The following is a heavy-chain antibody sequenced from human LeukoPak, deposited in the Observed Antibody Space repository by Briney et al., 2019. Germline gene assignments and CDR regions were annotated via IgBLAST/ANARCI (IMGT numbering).Heavy chain of an antibody. D-gene: IGHD6-19*01. CDR1: GFTFSSYG. CDR2: ISYDGSNK. CDR3: AREPLEALAGTSDY. J-gene: IGHJ4*02. Sequence: GGSLRLSCAASGFTFSSYGMHRVRQAPGKGLEWVAVISYDGSNKYYADSVKGRFTVSRDNAKNSLYLQMNSLRAEDTAVYYCAREPLEALAGTSDYWGQGTLVTVSS. V-gene: IGHV3-30*03.